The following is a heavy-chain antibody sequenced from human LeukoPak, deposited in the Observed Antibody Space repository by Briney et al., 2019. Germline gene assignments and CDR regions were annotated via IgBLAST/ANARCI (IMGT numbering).Heavy chain of an antibody. V-gene: IGHV4-34*01. CDR3: ASRGRLGRNYVWGSYPDY. CDR1: GGSFSGYY. D-gene: IGHD3-16*02. Sequence: PSETLSLTCAVYGGSFSGYYWSWIRQPPGKGLEWIGEINHSGSTNYNPSLKSRVTISVDTSKNQFSLKLSSVTAADTAVYYCASRGRLGRNYVWGSYPDYWGQGTLVTVSS. CDR2: INHSGST. J-gene: IGHJ4*02.